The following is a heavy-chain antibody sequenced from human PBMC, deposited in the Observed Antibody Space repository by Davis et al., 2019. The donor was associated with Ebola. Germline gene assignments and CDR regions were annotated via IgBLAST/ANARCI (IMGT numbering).Heavy chain of an antibody. Sequence: SETLSLTCTVSGGSISSYYWSWIRQPPGKGLEWIGYICYSGSTNYNPSLKSRVTISVDTSKNQFSLKLSSVTAADTAVYYCARGRLMGELSLGGVSGFDYWGQGTLVTVSS. CDR2: ICYSGST. CDR3: ARGRLMGELSLGGVSGFDY. CDR1: GGSISSYY. J-gene: IGHJ4*02. V-gene: IGHV4-59*01. D-gene: IGHD3-16*02.